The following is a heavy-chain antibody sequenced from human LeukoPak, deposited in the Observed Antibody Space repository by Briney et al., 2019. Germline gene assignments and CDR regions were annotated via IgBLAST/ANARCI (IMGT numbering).Heavy chain of an antibody. CDR1: GFTFSSYS. J-gene: IGHJ6*03. CDR2: VSSSSSTI. CDR3: ATDNQEELVGNYYYYYYMDV. Sequence: GGSLRLSCAASGFTFSSYSMNWVRQAPGKGLEWVSYVSSSSSTIYYADSVKGRFTISRDNAKNSLYLQMNSLRAEDTAVYYCATDNQEELVGNYYYYYYMDVWGKGTTVTVSS. D-gene: IGHD6-6*01. V-gene: IGHV3-48*04.